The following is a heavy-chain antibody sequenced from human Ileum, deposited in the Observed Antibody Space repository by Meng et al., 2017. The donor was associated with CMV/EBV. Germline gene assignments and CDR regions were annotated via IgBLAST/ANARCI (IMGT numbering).Heavy chain of an antibody. V-gene: IGHV4-59*01. D-gene: IGHD3-3*01. Sequence: SETLSLTCTVAGGSINGRYWSWIRKPPGKGREWIANVYHTGETNFNSTLKSRLSSSVDMPGNQYSLTLTSVTAADTALYFCARGLGDGIEVWGQGTLVTVSS. CDR2: VYHTGET. CDR3: ARGLGDGIEV. J-gene: IGHJ4*03. CDR1: GGSINGRY.